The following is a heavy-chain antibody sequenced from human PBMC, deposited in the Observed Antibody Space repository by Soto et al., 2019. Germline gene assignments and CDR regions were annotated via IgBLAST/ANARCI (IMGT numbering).Heavy chain of an antibody. D-gene: IGHD1-26*01. CDR3: VRDVGFDFDY. Sequence: SQTLSLTCAISGDSVSSNTAAWNWIRQSPSGGLEWLGRTYYRSKWYNDYAVSVKSRITINPDTSKNQFSLHLNSVTPEDTALYYCVRDVGFDFDYWGLGTLVTVSS. V-gene: IGHV6-1*01. CDR1: GDSVSSNTAA. J-gene: IGHJ4*02. CDR2: TYYRSKWYN.